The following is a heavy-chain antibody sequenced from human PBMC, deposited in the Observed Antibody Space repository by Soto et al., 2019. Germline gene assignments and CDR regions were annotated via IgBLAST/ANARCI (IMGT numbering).Heavy chain of an antibody. CDR1: GGSISSGNYY. D-gene: IGHD6-6*01. CDR3: AREVGEVDYSSSSDAFDI. CDR2: ISYSGSA. J-gene: IGHJ3*02. V-gene: IGHV4-30-4*01. Sequence: PSETLSLTCTVSGGSISSGNYYWSWIRQPPGKGLEWIGFISYSGSAYYNPSLKSRVTISVDTSKNQFSLNLSFVTAADTAVYYCAREVGEVDYSSSSDAFDIWGQGTMVTV.